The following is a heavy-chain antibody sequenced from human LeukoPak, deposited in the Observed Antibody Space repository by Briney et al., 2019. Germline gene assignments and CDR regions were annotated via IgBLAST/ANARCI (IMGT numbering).Heavy chain of an antibody. J-gene: IGHJ6*02. CDR1: GFTFNNPW. V-gene: IGHV3-15*05. CDR3: VADLSNSYYGLDV. D-gene: IGHD5-24*01. Sequence: GGSLTLFCEASGFTFNNPWMRWLRQAPRKGRAWVGRFKSKTDGGTIDYAAPVKGRFTLSRDDSKPTIDLQMSTLKTEDTAVYSCVADLSNSYYGLDVWGQGSTVTVS. CDR2: FKSKTDGGTI.